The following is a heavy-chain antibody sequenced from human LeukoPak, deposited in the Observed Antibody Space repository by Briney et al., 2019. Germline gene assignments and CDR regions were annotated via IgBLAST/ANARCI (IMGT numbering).Heavy chain of an antibody. Sequence: ASVKVSCKASGYTFTSYDINWLRQATGQGPEWMGWMNPNSGATGYAQKFQGRVTMTRSTSINTAYMELSSLRSEDTAVYYCATAHYDILTGPPGYGMDVWGQGTTVTVSS. CDR3: ATAHYDILTGPPGYGMDV. V-gene: IGHV1-8*01. CDR1: GYTFTSYD. CDR2: MNPNSGAT. J-gene: IGHJ6*02. D-gene: IGHD3-9*01.